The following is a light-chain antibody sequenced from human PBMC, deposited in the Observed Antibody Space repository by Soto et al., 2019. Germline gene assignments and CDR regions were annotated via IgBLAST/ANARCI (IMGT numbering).Light chain of an antibody. V-gene: IGKV3-15*01. J-gene: IGKJ1*01. CDR2: GAS. CDR1: QSVSTS. Sequence: EIVLTQSPATLSLSAGERATLSCRASQSVSTSLAWYQHKPGQAPRLLIYGASTRATGIPARFSGSGSGTEFTLTISSLQSEDFAVYYCQQYNNWPLWTFGQGTKVEIK. CDR3: QQYNNWPLWT.